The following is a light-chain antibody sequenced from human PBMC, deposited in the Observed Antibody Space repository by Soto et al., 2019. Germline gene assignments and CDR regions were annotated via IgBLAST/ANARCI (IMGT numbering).Light chain of an antibody. CDR1: QSVSNSY. V-gene: IGKV3-20*01. CDR3: QQDGGSPWT. CDR2: GAS. Sequence: EIVLTQSPGTLSLSPGERATLSCRASQSVSNSYLAWYQQKPGQAPRLLIYGASSRATGIPDRFSGSGSGTDFALTISILEPEDFVVYHFQQDGGSPWTFGQGTKVEIK. J-gene: IGKJ1*01.